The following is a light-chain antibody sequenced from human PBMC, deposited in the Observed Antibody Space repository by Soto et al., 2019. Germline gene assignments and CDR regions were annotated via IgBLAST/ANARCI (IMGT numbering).Light chain of an antibody. CDR2: SGY. CDR1: PSVSSS. Sequence: ELVVTQSPATLSLSPGERATLSCRASPSVSSSVAWYQHKPGQXPRXXIYSGYKRAPDIPARFSGSGSGTDLTLTISGLEMEDFEIYDGQQRYSWLRVFGQGTKVDIK. CDR3: QQRYSWLRV. V-gene: IGKV3-11*01. J-gene: IGKJ1*01.